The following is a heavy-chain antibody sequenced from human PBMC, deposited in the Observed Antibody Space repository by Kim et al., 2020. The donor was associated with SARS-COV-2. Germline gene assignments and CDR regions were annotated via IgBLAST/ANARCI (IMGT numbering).Heavy chain of an antibody. V-gene: IGHV4-30-4*01. Sequence: SETLSLTCTVSGGSISSGDYYWSWIRQPPGKGLEWIGYIYYSGSTYYNPSLKSRVTISVDTSKNQFSLKLSSVTAADTVVYYCARARATSITIFGVVIVHNFDYWGQGTLVTVSS. CDR2: IYYSGST. CDR1: GGSISSGDYY. CDR3: ARARATSITIFGVVIVHNFDY. J-gene: IGHJ4*02. D-gene: IGHD3-3*01.